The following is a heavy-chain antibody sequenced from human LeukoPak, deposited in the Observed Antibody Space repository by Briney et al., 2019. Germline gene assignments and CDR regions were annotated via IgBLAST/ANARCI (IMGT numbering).Heavy chain of an antibody. CDR1: GFTFSTYS. J-gene: IGHJ4*02. CDR2: ISSSSSTI. D-gene: IGHD5-18*01. CDR3: ARDPAIQTWLSAYYFDY. V-gene: IGHV3-48*01. Sequence: GGSLRLSCAASGFTFSTYSMNWVRQAPGKGLEWISYISSSSSTIYYADSVKGRFTISRDNAKNSLYLQMNSLRAEDTAVYYCARDPAIQTWLSAYYFDYWGQGTLDTVSS.